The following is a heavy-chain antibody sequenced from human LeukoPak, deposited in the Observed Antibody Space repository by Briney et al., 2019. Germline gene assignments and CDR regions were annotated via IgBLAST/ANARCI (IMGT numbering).Heavy chain of an antibody. D-gene: IGHD3-9*01. CDR2: IYYSGST. CDR1: NYSISSGFY. Sequence: PPETLSLTCAVSNYSISSGFYWAWVRQPPGKGLEWIGNIYYSGSTYCNPSLKSRIIIPVDTSKNQFSLKLRSVPAADTAVYYCARAFDYNWFNPWGQGTLVTVSS. CDR3: ARAFDYNWFNP. J-gene: IGHJ5*02. V-gene: IGHV4-38-2*01.